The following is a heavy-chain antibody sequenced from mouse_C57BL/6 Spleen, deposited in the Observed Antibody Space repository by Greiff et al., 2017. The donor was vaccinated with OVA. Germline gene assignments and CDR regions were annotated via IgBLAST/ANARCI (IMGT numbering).Heavy chain of an antibody. J-gene: IGHJ1*03. Sequence: EVQLVESGGGLVQPKGSLKLSCAASGFTFNTYAMHWVRQAPGKGLEWVARIRSKSSTYATYYADSVKDRFTISRDNSQSMLYLQMNNLKTEDTAMYCCVRGDYNWYFDVWGTGTTVTVSS. CDR3: VRGDYNWYFDV. D-gene: IGHD2-4*01. CDR2: IRSKSSTYAT. CDR1: GFTFNTYA. V-gene: IGHV10-3*01.